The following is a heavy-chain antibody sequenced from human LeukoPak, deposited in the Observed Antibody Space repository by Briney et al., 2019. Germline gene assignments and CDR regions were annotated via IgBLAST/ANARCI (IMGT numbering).Heavy chain of an antibody. V-gene: IGHV1-3*01. CDR1: GYTFTSYA. CDR3: AREGRYGDYVDF. D-gene: IGHD4-17*01. CDR2: INAGNGNT. J-gene: IGHJ4*02. Sequence: ASVKVSCKASGYTFTSYAIHWVRQAPGQRLEWMGWINAGNGNTKYSQRFQGGVTTARDTSASTAYMELSSLRSEDTAVYYCAREGRYGDYVDFWGQGTLVTVSS.